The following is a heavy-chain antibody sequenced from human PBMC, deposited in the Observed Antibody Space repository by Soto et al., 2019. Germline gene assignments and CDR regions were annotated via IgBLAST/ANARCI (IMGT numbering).Heavy chain of an antibody. J-gene: IGHJ4*02. Sequence: QLQLQESGPGLVKPSETLSLTCTVSGGSISSSSYYWGWIRQPPGKGLEWIGSIYYSGSTYYNPSLKSPVNISVDPPKNQFSLKLSPVTAADTAVYYCARLSGVVVTAFTFDYWGQGTLVTVSS. CDR3: ARLSGVVVTAFTFDY. CDR1: GGSISSSSYY. CDR2: IYYSGST. V-gene: IGHV4-39*01. D-gene: IGHD2-21*02.